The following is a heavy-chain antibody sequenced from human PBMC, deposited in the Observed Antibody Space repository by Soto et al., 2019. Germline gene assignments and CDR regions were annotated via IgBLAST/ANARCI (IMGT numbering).Heavy chain of an antibody. J-gene: IGHJ6*02. CDR1: GGSFSGYH. D-gene: IGHD2-15*01. CDR3: ARAAYSSPYYYYGMDV. Sequence: SETLSLTCAVYGGSFSGYHWSWIRQPPGKGLEWIGEINHSGSTNYNPSLKSRVTISVDTSKNQFSLKLSSVTAADTAVYYCARAAYSSPYYYYGMDVWGQGTTVTVSS. CDR2: INHSGST. V-gene: IGHV4-34*01.